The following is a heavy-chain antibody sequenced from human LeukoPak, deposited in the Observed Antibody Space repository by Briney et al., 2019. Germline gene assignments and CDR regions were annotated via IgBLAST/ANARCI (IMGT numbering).Heavy chain of an antibody. Sequence: NTSETLSLTCAVYGGSFSGYYWSWIRQPPGKGLEWIGEINHSGSTNYNPSLKSRVTISVDTSRNQFSLKLSSVTAADTAVYYCASLAVAGLSEGYWGQGTLVIVSS. CDR2: INHSGST. D-gene: IGHD6-19*01. V-gene: IGHV4-34*01. J-gene: IGHJ4*02. CDR1: GGSFSGYY. CDR3: ASLAVAGLSEGY.